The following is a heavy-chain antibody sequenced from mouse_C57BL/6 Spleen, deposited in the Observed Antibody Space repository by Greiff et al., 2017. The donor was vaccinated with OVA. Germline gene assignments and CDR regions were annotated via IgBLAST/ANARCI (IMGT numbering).Heavy chain of an antibody. V-gene: IGHV3-6*01. CDR1: GYSITSGYY. Sequence: EVKLMESGPGLVKPSQSLSLTCSVTGYSITSGYYWNWIRQFPGNKLEWMGYISYDGSNNYNPSLKNRISITRDTSKNQFFLKLNSVTTEDTATYYCARVLWDYFDYWGQGTTLTVSS. J-gene: IGHJ2*01. CDR2: ISYDGSN. D-gene: IGHD6-2*01. CDR3: ARVLWDYFDY.